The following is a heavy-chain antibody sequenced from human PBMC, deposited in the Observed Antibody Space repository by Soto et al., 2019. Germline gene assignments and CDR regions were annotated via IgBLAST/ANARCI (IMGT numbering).Heavy chain of an antibody. V-gene: IGHV1-69*13. J-gene: IGHJ4*02. D-gene: IGHD5-12*01. CDR2: IIPIFGTA. Sequence: GASVKVSCKASGGTFRSYAISWVRQAPGQGLEWMGGIIPIFGTANYAQKFQGRVTITADESTSTAYMELSSLRSEDTAVYYCARSVGTGGYDALFDYWGQGTLVTVSS. CDR1: GGTFRSYA. CDR3: ARSVGTGGYDALFDY.